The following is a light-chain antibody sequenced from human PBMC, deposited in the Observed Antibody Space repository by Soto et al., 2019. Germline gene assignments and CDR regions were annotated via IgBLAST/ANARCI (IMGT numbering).Light chain of an antibody. CDR2: DVS. CDR3: SSYTTSNTRQIV. CDR1: SSDVGGYNY. Sequence: QSVLTQPASVSGSPGQSIPIFCTGNSSDVGGYNYVSWYQHHPGKAPKLMIFDVSNRPSGVSNRFSGSKSGNTASLTISGLQPEDEADYYCSSYTTSNTRQIVFGTGTKVTVL. J-gene: IGLJ1*01. V-gene: IGLV2-14*03.